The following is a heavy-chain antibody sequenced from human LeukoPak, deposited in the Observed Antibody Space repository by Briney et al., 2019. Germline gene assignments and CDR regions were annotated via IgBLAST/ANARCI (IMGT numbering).Heavy chain of an antibody. Sequence: SETLSLTCTVSGYSISSGYHWGWIRQPPGKGLEWIGSIYYSGSTYCKPSLKSRLTISVDTSKNQFSVNLSSVTAADTAVYYCARVGCSGGSCYRLRYYMDVWGKGTTVTVSS. CDR2: IYYSGST. J-gene: IGHJ6*03. V-gene: IGHV4-38-2*02. CDR3: ARVGCSGGSCYRLRYYMDV. CDR1: GYSISSGYH. D-gene: IGHD2-15*01.